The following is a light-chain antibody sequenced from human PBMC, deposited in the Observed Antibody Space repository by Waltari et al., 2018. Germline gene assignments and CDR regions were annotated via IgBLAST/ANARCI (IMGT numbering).Light chain of an antibody. CDR2: YND. J-gene: IGLJ7*01. CDR3: AAWDDSLSGGL. V-gene: IGLV1-36*01. Sequence: QSMLTQPPAASEAASHSVTISCSGSSSNSGSNRVTEYQQLPETAPKLLIFYNDRLASGVSDRFSGSKSGTSASLAISGLQTEDEAYYYCAAWDDSLSGGLFGGGTRLTVL. CDR1: SSNSGSNR.